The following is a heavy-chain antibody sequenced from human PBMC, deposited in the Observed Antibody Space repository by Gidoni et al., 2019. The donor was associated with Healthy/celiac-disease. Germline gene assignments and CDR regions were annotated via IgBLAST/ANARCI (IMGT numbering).Heavy chain of an antibody. V-gene: IGHV4-4*07. CDR2: IYTSGST. J-gene: IGHJ4*02. D-gene: IGHD3-9*01. Sequence: QVQLQESGPGLVKPSETLSLTCTVSGGFISSYYWSWIRQPAGKGLEWIGRIYTSGSTNYNPSLKSRVTMSVDTSKNQFSLKLSSVTAADTAVYYCARELYYDILTGMEGSFDYWGQGTLVTVSS. CDR1: GGFISSYY. CDR3: ARELYYDILTGMEGSFDY.